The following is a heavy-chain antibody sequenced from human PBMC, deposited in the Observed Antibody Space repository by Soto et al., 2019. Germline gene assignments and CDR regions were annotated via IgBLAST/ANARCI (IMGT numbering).Heavy chain of an antibody. V-gene: IGHV1-3*01. CDR2: INAGNGNT. CDR1: GYTFTSYA. Sequence: ASVKVSCKASGYTFTSYAMHWVRQAPGQRLEWMGWINAGNGNTKYSQKFQGRVTITRDTSASTAYMELSSLRSEDTAVYYCAREQLNFDWLAAFDTWGQGTMVTVSS. CDR3: AREQLNFDWLAAFDT. D-gene: IGHD3-9*01. J-gene: IGHJ3*02.